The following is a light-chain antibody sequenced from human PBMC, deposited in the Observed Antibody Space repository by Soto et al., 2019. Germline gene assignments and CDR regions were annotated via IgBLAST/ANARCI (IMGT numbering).Light chain of an antibody. V-gene: IGLV1-40*01. J-gene: IGLJ1*01. CDR2: DNN. CDR1: SSNIGAGYD. Sequence: QSVLAQPSSVSLAPGQRVTISCTGNSSNIGAGYDVHWYQQLPGTAPKLIIYDNNNRPSGVPDRFSGSNSGTSASLAITGLQAEDEADYYCQSYDSSLSGSRVFGTGTKVTVL. CDR3: QSYDSSLSGSRV.